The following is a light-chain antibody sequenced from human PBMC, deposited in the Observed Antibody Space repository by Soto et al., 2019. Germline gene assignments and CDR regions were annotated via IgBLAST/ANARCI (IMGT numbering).Light chain of an antibody. CDR1: HSVNSAF. Sequence: EIVLTQSPGTLSLSPGERATLSCRASHSVNSAFLAWYQQTRGQAPRLLIYVASKRATGIPDRFSGSGSGTDFTLTISRLEHEDVAVYYCQQFESLANTFGQGTELEIK. J-gene: IGKJ2*01. CDR2: VAS. V-gene: IGKV3-20*01. CDR3: QQFESLANT.